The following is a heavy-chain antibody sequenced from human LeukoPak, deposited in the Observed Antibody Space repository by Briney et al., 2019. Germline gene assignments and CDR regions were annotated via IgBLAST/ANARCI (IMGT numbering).Heavy chain of an antibody. CDR2: INWNGGSI. J-gene: IGHJ4*02. V-gene: IGHV3-20*04. CDR1: GFTFSSYG. Sequence: PGGSLRLSCAASGFTFSSYGMHWVRQAPGKGLEWVSGINWNGGSIGYAHSVKGRFTISRDNAKNSLYLQMNSLRAEYTALYYCARVGIYGDYGRYFDYWGQGTLVTVSS. CDR3: ARVGIYGDYGRYFDY. D-gene: IGHD4-17*01.